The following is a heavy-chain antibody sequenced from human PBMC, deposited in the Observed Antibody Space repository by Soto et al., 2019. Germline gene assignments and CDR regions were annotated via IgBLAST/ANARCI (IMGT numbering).Heavy chain of an antibody. Sequence: GGSLRLSCAASGFTFSSYAMSWVRQAPGKGLEWVSAISGSGGSTYYADSVKGRFTISRDNSKNTLYLQMNSLRAEDTAVYYCAKDKPTVTDPYNWFDPWGQGTLVTVSS. CDR2: ISGSGGST. CDR1: GFTFSSYA. D-gene: IGHD4-17*01. V-gene: IGHV3-23*01. J-gene: IGHJ5*02. CDR3: AKDKPTVTDPYNWFDP.